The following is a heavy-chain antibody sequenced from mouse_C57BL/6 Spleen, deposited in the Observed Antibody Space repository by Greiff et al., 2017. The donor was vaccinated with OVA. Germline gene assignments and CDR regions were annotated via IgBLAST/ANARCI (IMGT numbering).Heavy chain of an antibody. Sequence: VQLQQPGAELVMPGASVKLSCKASGYTFTSYWMHWVKQRPGQGLEWIGEIDPSDSYTNSNQKFKGKATLTVDKSSSTAYMQLSSLTSEDSAVDYCARLNYSNYGGPGCAYWGQGTLVTVSA. V-gene: IGHV1-69*01. J-gene: IGHJ3*01. CDR1: GYTFTSYW. CDR3: ARLNYSNYGGPGCAY. D-gene: IGHD2-5*01. CDR2: IDPSDSYT.